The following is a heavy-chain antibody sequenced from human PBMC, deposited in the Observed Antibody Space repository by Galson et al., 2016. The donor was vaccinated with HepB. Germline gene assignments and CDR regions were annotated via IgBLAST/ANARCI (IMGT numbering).Heavy chain of an antibody. D-gene: IGHD4-17*01. J-gene: IGHJ6*02. CDR3: ARDRGLLHYYYGMDV. CDR2: ISYDGHNR. V-gene: IGHV3-33*08. Sequence: SLRLSCATSGFTFNNYGINWVRQAPGKGLEWVAVISYDGHNRHYADAVKGRFTISRDSSTNTVYLQMNSLRADDTAVYFCARDRGLLHYYYGMDVWGQGTTVTVSS. CDR1: GFTFNNYG.